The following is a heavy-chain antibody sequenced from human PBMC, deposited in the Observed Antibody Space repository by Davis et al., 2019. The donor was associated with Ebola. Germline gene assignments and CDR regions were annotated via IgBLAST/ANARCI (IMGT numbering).Heavy chain of an antibody. Sequence: ASVKVSCKASGYTFNSHGISWVRRAPGQGLEWMAWISAYTGHTNYAQNFQGRLTLTTDTSTSTVYMELRSLTSDDTAEYYCARGRNGGWDFDYWGQGTRVTVSS. J-gene: IGHJ4*02. CDR1: GYTFNSHG. CDR2: ISAYTGHT. CDR3: ARGRNGGWDFDY. V-gene: IGHV1-18*01. D-gene: IGHD6-19*01.